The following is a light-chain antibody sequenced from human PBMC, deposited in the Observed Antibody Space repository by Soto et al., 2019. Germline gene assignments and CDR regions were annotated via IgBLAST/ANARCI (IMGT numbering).Light chain of an antibody. CDR1: HTISSW. CDR2: AAS. CDR3: QQANSFPLT. Sequence: DIQLTQSPSSVSVSVGDRVTLTCRASHTISSWLAWYQQKPGKAPKLLIYAASSLQGGVPSRFSGSGSGTDFTLTISSLQPEDFATYYCQQANSFPLTFGGGTKVEIK. J-gene: IGKJ4*01. V-gene: IGKV1-12*01.